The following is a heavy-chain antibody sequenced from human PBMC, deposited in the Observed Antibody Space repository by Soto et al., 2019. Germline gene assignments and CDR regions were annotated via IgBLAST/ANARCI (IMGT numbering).Heavy chain of an antibody. CDR3: AKDFYYGSGSYTGSGDFDI. D-gene: IGHD3-10*01. Sequence: EVQLVESGGVVVQPGGSLRLSCAASGFTFDDYTMHWVRQAPGKGLEWVSLISWGGSGTYYADSVKGRFTISRDNSKNSLYLQMNSLRTEDTALYYCAKDFYYGSGSYTGSGDFDIWGHWTMVTASS. CDR2: ISWGGSGT. J-gene: IGHJ3*02. V-gene: IGHV3-43*01. CDR1: GFTFDDYT.